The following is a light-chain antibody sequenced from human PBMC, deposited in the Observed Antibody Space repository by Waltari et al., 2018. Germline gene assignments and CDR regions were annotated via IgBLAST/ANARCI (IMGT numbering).Light chain of an antibody. J-gene: IGKJ1*01. Sequence: ETVMTQSPTTLSVSPGERATLSCRTSQTIGFSLAWYQQKPGQAPRLLIYHASTRATGIPARFSGSVSETEFTLTISSLQSEDVAVYYCQQYNNWPPGTFGQGTKVEI. CDR2: HAS. CDR1: QTIGFS. CDR3: QQYNNWPPGT. V-gene: IGKV3-15*01.